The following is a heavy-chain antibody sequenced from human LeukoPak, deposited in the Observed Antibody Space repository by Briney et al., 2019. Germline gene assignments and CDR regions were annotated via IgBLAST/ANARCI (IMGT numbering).Heavy chain of an antibody. J-gene: IGHJ6*02. CDR3: AREKTYSSNWYRTLYGMDV. D-gene: IGHD6-13*01. CDR1: GGSISSYY. V-gene: IGHV4-59*01. Sequence: SETLSLTCTVSGGSISSYYWSWIRQPPGKGLEWIGYIYYSGSTNYNPSLKSRVTISVDTSKNQFSLKLSSVTAADTAVYYCAREKTYSSNWYRTLYGMDVWGQGTTVTVSS. CDR2: IYYSGST.